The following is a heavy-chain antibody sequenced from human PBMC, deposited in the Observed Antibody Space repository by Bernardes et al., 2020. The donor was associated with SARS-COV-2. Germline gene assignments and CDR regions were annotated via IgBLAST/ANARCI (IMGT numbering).Heavy chain of an antibody. CDR3: ARGHDGRQYQLLRWFDP. CDR2: INHSGST. CDR1: GGSFSGYY. J-gene: IGHJ5*02. D-gene: IGHD2-2*01. Sequence: SETLSLTCAVYGGSFSGYYWSWIRQPPGKGLEWIGEINHSGSTNYNPSLKSRVTISVDTSKNQFSLKLSSVTAADTAVYYCARGHDGRQYQLLRWFDPWGQGTLVTVSS. V-gene: IGHV4-34*01.